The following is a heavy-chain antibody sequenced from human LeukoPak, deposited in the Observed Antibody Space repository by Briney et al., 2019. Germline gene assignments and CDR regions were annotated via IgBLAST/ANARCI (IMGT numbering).Heavy chain of an antibody. CDR1: GFTFSKSW. CDR3: ARDTRTYYYDSSGLPKGVDL. V-gene: IGHV3-7*01. D-gene: IGHD3-22*01. J-gene: IGHJ2*01. CDR2: IKPDGTEK. Sequence: PGGSLRLSCAASGFTFSKSWMSWARQAPGKGLECVANIKPDGTEKYYVDSVKGRFTISRDNAKNSLYLQMNSLRAEDTAVYYCARDTRTYYYDSSGLPKGVDLWGRGTLVTVSS.